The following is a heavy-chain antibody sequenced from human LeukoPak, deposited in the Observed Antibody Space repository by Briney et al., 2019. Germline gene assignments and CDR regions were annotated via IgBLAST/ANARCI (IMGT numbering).Heavy chain of an antibody. V-gene: IGHV3-23*01. CDR3: AKVKTSDSSGYYWECCIDY. CDR2: ISGSGGST. J-gene: IGHJ4*02. Sequence: GGSLRLSCAASGFPLGSNDMRWVRQAPGKGLEWVSAISGSGGSTYYADSVKGRFTISRDNSKNTLYLQMNSLRAEDTAVYYCAKVKTSDSSGYYWECCIDYWGQGTLVTVSS. D-gene: IGHD3-22*01. CDR1: GFPLGSND.